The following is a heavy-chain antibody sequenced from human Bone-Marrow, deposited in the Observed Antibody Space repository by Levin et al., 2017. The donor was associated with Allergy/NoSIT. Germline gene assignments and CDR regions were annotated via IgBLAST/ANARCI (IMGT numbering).Heavy chain of an antibody. D-gene: IGHD3-10*01. CDR3: TKGGEMDS. Sequence: AGGSLRLSCEASGFTFSSYGIYWVRQAPGKGLEWVALITPDGRTKYYADSVKGRVTVSRDNSKNTLYLQMDSLRVEDTATYYCTKGGEMDSWGQGTLVTVSS. J-gene: IGHJ4*02. CDR1: GFTFSSYG. V-gene: IGHV3-30*18. CDR2: ITPDGRTK.